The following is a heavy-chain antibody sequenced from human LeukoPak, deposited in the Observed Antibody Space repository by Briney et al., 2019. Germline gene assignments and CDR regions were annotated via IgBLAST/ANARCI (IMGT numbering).Heavy chain of an antibody. CDR1: GYILSELS. J-gene: IGHJ4*02. CDR3: ATGRYCSGGSCYSAWYFDY. V-gene: IGHV1-24*01. D-gene: IGHD2-15*01. CDR2: FDPEDGKT. Sequence: ASVKVSCKVSGYILSELSMHWVRQAPGKGLEWMGGFDPEDGKTIYAQKFQGRVTMTEDTSTDTAYMELSSLRSEDTAVYYCATGRYCSGGSCYSAWYFDYWGQGTLVTVSS.